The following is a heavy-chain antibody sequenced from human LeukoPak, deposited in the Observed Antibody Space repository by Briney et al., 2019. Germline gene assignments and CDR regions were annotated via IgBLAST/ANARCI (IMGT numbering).Heavy chain of an antibody. D-gene: IGHD2-21*01. CDR2: ISSSSSYI. CDR1: GFTFSYFS. J-gene: IGHJ6*02. Sequence: PGGSLRLSCTASGFTFSYFSMNWVRQAPGKGLEWVSSISSSSSYIYYADSVKGRFTISRDNAKNSLYLQMNSLRAEDTAVYYCARGLPGERGYYYGMDVWGQGTTVTVSS. V-gene: IGHV3-21*01. CDR3: ARGLPGERGYYYGMDV.